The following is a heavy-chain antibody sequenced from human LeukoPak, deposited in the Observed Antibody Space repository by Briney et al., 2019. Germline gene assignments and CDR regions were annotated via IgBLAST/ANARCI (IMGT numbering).Heavy chain of an antibody. J-gene: IGHJ4*02. CDR1: GGSFSGYY. V-gene: IGHV4-34*01. D-gene: IGHD6-19*01. Sequence: SETLSLTCAVYGGSFSGYYWSWIRQPPGKGLEWIGEINHSGSTNYNPSLKSRVTISVDTSKNQFSLKLSSVTAADTAVYYCARHRYQWLVGDGPFDYWGQGTLVTVSS. CDR3: ARHRYQWLVGDGPFDY. CDR2: INHSGST.